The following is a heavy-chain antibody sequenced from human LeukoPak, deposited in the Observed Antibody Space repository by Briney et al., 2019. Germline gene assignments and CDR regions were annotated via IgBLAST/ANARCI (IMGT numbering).Heavy chain of an antibody. CDR3: AKVGVGVAGHFDY. CDR2: IIPIFGTA. D-gene: IGHD6-19*01. J-gene: IGHJ4*02. Sequence: GASVKVSCKASGGTFSSYAISWVRQAPGQGLEWMGGIIPIFGTANYAQKFQGRVTITADKSTSTAYMELSSLRSEDTAVYYCAKVGVGVAGHFDYWGQGTLVTVSS. V-gene: IGHV1-69*06. CDR1: GGTFSSYA.